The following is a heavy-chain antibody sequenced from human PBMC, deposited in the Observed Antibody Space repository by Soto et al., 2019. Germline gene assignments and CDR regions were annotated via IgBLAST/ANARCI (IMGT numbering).Heavy chain of an antibody. V-gene: IGHV3-23*01. CDR1: GFTFSNYA. CDR3: AKDLRKTPNDFWSGYYTGIYAMYV. CDR2: ITGDGGST. Sequence: EVQLLESGGGLVLPGGSLRLSCAASGFTFSNYAMSWVRQAPGKGLEWVATITGDGGSTYYSDYVKGRFSISRDKSKNTVSLQMNSLRVEDTAVYYCAKDLRKTPNDFWSGYYTGIYAMYVWGQGTTVTVSS. J-gene: IGHJ6*02. D-gene: IGHD3-3*01.